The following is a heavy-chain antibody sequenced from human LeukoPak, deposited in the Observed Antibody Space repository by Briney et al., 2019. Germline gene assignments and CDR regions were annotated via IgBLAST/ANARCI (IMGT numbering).Heavy chain of an antibody. CDR3: ARAPGGGYYYYMDV. Sequence: SETLSLTCAVYGGSFSGYYWSWIRQPPGRGLEWIGEINHSGSTNYNPSLKSRVTISVGTSKNQFSLKLSSVTAADTAVYYCARAPGGGYYYYMDVWGKGTTVTVSS. CDR1: GGSFSGYY. D-gene: IGHD3-16*01. J-gene: IGHJ6*03. V-gene: IGHV4-34*01. CDR2: INHSGST.